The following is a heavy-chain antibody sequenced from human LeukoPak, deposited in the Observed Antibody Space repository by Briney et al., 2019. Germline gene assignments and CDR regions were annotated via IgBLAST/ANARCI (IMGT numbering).Heavy chain of an antibody. V-gene: IGHV1-8*01. CDR3: ARGVGGYGYFHYFDY. CDR2: MNPNSGNT. D-gene: IGHD5-18*01. Sequence: GASVKVSCKASGYTFTSYDINWVRQATGQGLEWMGWMNPNSGNTGYAQKFQGRVTMTRNTSISTACMELSSLRSEDTAVYYCARGVGGYGYFHYFDYWGQGTLVTVSS. J-gene: IGHJ4*02. CDR1: GYTFTSYD.